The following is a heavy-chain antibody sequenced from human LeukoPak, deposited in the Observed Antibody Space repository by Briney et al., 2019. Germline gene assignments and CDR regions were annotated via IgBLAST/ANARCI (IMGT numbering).Heavy chain of an antibody. CDR2: MSYDGNNK. CDR3: ARDRVVRDGYNFRFDPLPGY. V-gene: IGHV3-30*03. CDR1: GFTFSNYG. Sequence: PGGSLRLSCVPSGFTFSNYGMHWVRQAPGKVLEWVAVMSYDGNNKYPDSVKARCTISRDNAKNSLYLQMNSLRAEDTAVYYCARDRVVRDGYNFRFDPLPGYWGQGTLVTVSS. D-gene: IGHD5-24*01. J-gene: IGHJ4*02.